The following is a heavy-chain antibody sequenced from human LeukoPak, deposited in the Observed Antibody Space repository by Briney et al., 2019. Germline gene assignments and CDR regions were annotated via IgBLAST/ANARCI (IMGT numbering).Heavy chain of an antibody. D-gene: IGHD3-22*01. Sequence: SETLSLTCTVSGGSISSYYWSWIRQPPGKGLEWIGYIYYSGSTNYNPSLKSRITISVDTSKNQFSPKLSSVTAADTAVYYCSYDSSGYYPHAFDIWGQGTMVTVSS. CDR2: IYYSGST. V-gene: IGHV4-59*01. J-gene: IGHJ3*02. CDR1: GGSISSYY. CDR3: SYDSSGYYPHAFDI.